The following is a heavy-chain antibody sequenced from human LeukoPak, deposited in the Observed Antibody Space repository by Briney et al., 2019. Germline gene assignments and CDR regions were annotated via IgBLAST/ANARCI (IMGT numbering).Heavy chain of an antibody. CDR3: ARETYYYDSSGPGY. V-gene: IGHV1-2*02. J-gene: IGHJ4*02. D-gene: IGHD3-22*01. Sequence: ASVQVSCKASGYTFTGYYMHWVGQPPGQGREWMGWINSNSGGTNYEQKFHGRVTMIRDTSISTAYMERSRLRSDDTAVYYCARETYYYDSSGPGYWGQGTLVTVSS. CDR1: GYTFTGYY. CDR2: INSNSGGT.